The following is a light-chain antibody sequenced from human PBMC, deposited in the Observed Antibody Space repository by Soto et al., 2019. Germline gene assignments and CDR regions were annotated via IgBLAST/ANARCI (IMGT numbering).Light chain of an antibody. Sequence: DIQMTQSPSSLSASVGDRVTLTCRASQSIGTWLAWYQQKPGKAPKVLIHKASSLESGAPSRFSGSGSGTEFTLTISSLQPGDFATYYCQQYNSYSWTFGQGTKVDIK. J-gene: IGKJ1*01. V-gene: IGKV1-5*03. CDR3: QQYNSYSWT. CDR1: QSIGTW. CDR2: KAS.